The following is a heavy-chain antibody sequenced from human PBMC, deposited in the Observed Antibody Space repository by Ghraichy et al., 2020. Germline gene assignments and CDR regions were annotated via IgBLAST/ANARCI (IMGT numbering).Heavy chain of an antibody. CDR1: GFIFSTYN. V-gene: IGHV3-21*01. CDR2: ITSTSNSF. Sequence: GGSLRLSCAASGFIFSTYNMNWVRQAPGKGLEWVSSITSTSNSFYYADSVKGRFTMSRDNAKNSLYLQMSSLRAEDTAIYYCVRPYSGSYSFDSWGQGTLVTVSS. J-gene: IGHJ4*02. CDR3: VRPYSGSYSFDS. D-gene: IGHD1-26*01.